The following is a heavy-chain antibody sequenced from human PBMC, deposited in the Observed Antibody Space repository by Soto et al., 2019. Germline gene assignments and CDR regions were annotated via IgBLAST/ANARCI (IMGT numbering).Heavy chain of an antibody. Sequence: GGFLKISCYGSGYSFSSYWIGWVRQVPGEGLEWRGRIDPSESYTNYSPSFQGHVTLLPDKSNSTAYLQWSSLKAPDTARDYCARHLEYCISTSCYISSMDVWG. CDR3: ARHLEYCISTSCYISSMDV. CDR2: IDPSESYT. J-gene: IGHJ6*02. V-gene: IGHV5-10-1*01. D-gene: IGHD2-2*02. CDR1: GYSFSSYW.